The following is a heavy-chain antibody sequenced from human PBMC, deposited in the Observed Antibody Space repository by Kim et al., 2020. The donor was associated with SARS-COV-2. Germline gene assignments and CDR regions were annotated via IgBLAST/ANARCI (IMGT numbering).Heavy chain of an antibody. V-gene: IGHV3-33*05. CDR3: ARDTLWFGELPYLYYYYGMDV. CDR2: ISYDGSNK. J-gene: IGHJ6*02. CDR1: GFTFSSYG. Sequence: GGSLRLSCAASGFTFSSYGMHWVRQAPGKGLEWVAVISYDGSNKYYADSVKGRFTISRDNSKNTLYLQMNSLRAEDTAVYYCARDTLWFGELPYLYYYYGMDVWGQGTTVTVSS. D-gene: IGHD3-10*01.